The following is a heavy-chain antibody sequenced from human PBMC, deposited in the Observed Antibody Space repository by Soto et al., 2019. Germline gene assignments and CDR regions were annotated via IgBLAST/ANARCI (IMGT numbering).Heavy chain of an antibody. CDR3: ARDGTIFGENYMDV. D-gene: IGHD3-3*01. Sequence: SETLSLTCTVSGGSISSYYWSWIRQPPGKGLEWIGYIYYSGSTNYNPSLKSRVTISVDTSKNQFSLKLSSVTAADTAVYYCARDGTIFGENYMDVWGKGTTVTVSS. CDR1: GGSISSYY. CDR2: IYYSGST. V-gene: IGHV4-59*01. J-gene: IGHJ6*03.